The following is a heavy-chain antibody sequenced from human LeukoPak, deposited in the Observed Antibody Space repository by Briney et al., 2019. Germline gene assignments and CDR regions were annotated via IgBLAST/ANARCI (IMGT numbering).Heavy chain of an antibody. D-gene: IGHD3-10*01. CDR1: GFTFSSYS. J-gene: IGHJ6*02. CDR3: ARDRGAGFYGMDV. V-gene: IGHV3-48*01. Sequence: PGGSLRLSCAASGFTFSSYSMNWVRQAPGKGLEWVSYISSSSGTIYYADSVKDRFTISRDNAKNSLYLQMNSLRAEDTAVYYCARDRGAGFYGMDVWGQGTTVTVPS. CDR2: ISSSSGTI.